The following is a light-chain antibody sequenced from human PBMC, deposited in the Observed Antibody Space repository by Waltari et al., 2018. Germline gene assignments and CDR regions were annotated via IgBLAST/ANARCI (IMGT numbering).Light chain of an antibody. J-gene: IGKJ2*01. CDR2: GTS. V-gene: IGKV1-33*01. CDR3: LQHDNLPYT. Sequence: DIQMTQSPSSLSASVGDTITITCQASQGIAKYLNGYQQKPGKAPDLMIYGTSNLHAGVPSRFSGSGSGTDFTLTISSLQPEDIATYYCLQHDNLPYTFGQGTRLE. CDR1: QGIAKY.